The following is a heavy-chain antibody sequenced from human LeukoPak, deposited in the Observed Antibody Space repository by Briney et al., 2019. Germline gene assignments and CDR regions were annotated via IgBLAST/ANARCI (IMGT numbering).Heavy chain of an antibody. CDR3: ARDRGASSSWYVANDYYYYMDV. V-gene: IGHV3-74*01. Sequence: GGSLRLSCAASGFTFSAYWMHWVRQVPGKGLVWVSRINNDGTATFFADSVKGRFTISRDNAKNTLYLQMDSLRAEDTAMYYCARDRGASSSWYVANDYYYYMDVWGKGTTVTVSS. D-gene: IGHD6-13*01. CDR1: GFTFSAYW. CDR2: INNDGTAT. J-gene: IGHJ6*03.